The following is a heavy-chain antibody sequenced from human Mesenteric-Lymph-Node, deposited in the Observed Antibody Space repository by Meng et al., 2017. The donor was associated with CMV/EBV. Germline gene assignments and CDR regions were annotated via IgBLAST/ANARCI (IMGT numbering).Heavy chain of an antibody. Sequence: ASVTLSCKASGYTFTGYYMHWVRQAPGQGLEWMGWIKPNSGGTNYAQKFQGRVTMTRDTSISTAYMELSRLRPDDTAVDYCARLRSSSRFYHCMDVWGQGTTVTVSS. CDR2: IKPNSGGT. CDR3: ARLRSSSRFYHCMDV. D-gene: IGHD6-6*01. CDR1: GYTFTGYY. J-gene: IGHJ6*02. V-gene: IGHV1-2*02.